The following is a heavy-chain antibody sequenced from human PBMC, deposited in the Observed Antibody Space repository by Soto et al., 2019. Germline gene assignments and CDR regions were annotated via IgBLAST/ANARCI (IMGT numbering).Heavy chain of an antibody. CDR1: GLTFSSYW. CDR3: ALSHTVTTDY. Sequence: EVQLVESGGGLVQPGGSLRLSCAASGLTFSSYWMHWVRQAPGKGLVWVSRINSDGSSTSYADSVKGRFTISRDNAKNTLYLQMNSLRAEDTAVYCGALSHTVTTDYWGQGTLVTVSS. CDR2: INSDGSST. D-gene: IGHD4-17*01. J-gene: IGHJ4*02. V-gene: IGHV3-74*01.